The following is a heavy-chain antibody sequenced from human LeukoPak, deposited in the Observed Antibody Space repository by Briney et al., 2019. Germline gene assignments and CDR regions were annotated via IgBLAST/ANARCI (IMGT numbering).Heavy chain of an antibody. D-gene: IGHD6-13*01. J-gene: IGHJ4*02. CDR3: ASDFSSRWFYFDD. V-gene: IGHV6-1*01. Sequence: SQTLSLTCAISGDSVSSNSAAWNWIRQSPSRGLEWPGRTYYRSQWYNDYAISVKSRITINPDTSKNQFSLQLNSVTPEDTAVYYCASDFSSRWFYFDDWGQGTLVTVSS. CDR1: GDSVSSNSAA. CDR2: TYYRSQWYN.